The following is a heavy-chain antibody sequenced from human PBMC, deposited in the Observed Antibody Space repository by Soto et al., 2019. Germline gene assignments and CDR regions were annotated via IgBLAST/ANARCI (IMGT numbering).Heavy chain of an antibody. CDR2: IHYSGTA. CDR3: ARHPRTSGAERTFDY. J-gene: IGHJ4*02. V-gene: IGHV4-59*08. Sequence: QVHLQESGPGLVRPSETLSLTCTVSGDSVSNHFWSWIRQPPGKGLEWIAFIHYSGTANYNPSLRSRVTISVDTPKNQFSLRLTSVTAADTAVYYCARHPRTSGAERTFDYWGQGTMVAVSS. D-gene: IGHD6-25*01. CDR1: GDSVSNHF.